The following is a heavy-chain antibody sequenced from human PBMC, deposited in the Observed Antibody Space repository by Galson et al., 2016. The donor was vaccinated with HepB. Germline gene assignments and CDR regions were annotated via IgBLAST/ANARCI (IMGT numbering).Heavy chain of an antibody. V-gene: IGHV3-21*01. Sequence: SLRLSCAASGFTFSSYSMNWVRQAPGKGLEWVSSISRTSSYIYYADSVKGRFTISRDNAENSLYLQVNSLRAEDTAVYYCARDWAYSSSFDHWGQGALVTVSS. CDR1: GFTFSSYS. D-gene: IGHD6-6*01. CDR3: ARDWAYSSSFDH. CDR2: ISRTSSYI. J-gene: IGHJ4*02.